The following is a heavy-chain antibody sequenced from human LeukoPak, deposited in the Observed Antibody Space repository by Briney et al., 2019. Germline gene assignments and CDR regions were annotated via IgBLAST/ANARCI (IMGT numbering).Heavy chain of an antibody. V-gene: IGHV3-48*01. Sequence: GGSLRLSCAASGFTFSSYSMNWVRQAPGKGLEWVSYISSSSTIYYADSVKGRFTISRDNAKNSLYLQMNGLRAEDTAVYYCARDDGYSGYDPNWFDPWGQGTLVTVSS. J-gene: IGHJ5*02. CDR3: ARDDGYSGYDPNWFDP. D-gene: IGHD5-12*01. CDR1: GFTFSSYS. CDR2: ISSSSTI.